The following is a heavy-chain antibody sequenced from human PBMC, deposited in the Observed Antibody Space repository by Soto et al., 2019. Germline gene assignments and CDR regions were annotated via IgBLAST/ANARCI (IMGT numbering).Heavy chain of an antibody. CDR1: GGTFSSYA. CDR3: ARAIEMATSLRYFDYWYFDL. Sequence: SVKVSCKASGGTFSSYAISWVRQAPGQGLEWMGGIIPIFGTANYAQKFQGRVTITADESTSTAYMELSSLRSEDTAVYYCARAIEMATSLRYFDYWYFDLWGRGTLVTVSS. V-gene: IGHV1-69*13. D-gene: IGHD5-12*01. J-gene: IGHJ2*01. CDR2: IIPIFGTA.